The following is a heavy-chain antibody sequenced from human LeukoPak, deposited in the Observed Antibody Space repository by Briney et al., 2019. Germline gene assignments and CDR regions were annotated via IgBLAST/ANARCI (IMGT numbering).Heavy chain of an antibody. CDR1: GGTFSSYA. D-gene: IGHD3-3*01. V-gene: IGHV1-69*13. Sequence: ASVKVSCKASGGTFSSYAISWVRQAPGQGLEWMGGIIPIFGTANYAQKFQGRVTITADESTSTAYMELSSLRSEDTAVYYCARGINYDFWSGYLNNWFDPWGQGTLVTVSS. CDR3: ARGINYDFWSGYLNNWFDP. J-gene: IGHJ5*02. CDR2: IIPIFGTA.